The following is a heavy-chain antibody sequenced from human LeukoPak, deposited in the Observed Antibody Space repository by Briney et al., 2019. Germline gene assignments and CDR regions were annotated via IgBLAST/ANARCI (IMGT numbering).Heavy chain of an antibody. CDR3: AAKRMAGTGYYFES. CDR1: GVNFSSYA. V-gene: IGHV3-23*01. D-gene: IGHD6-19*01. Sequence: AGGSLRLSCAASGVNFSSYAMNWVRQAPGKGLEWVSSLHGNGDETHYADSVKGRFTISRDNSKATLYLQMNSLRADDTALYYCAAKRMAGTGYYFESWGQGTLVTVSS. CDR2: LHGNGDET. J-gene: IGHJ4*02.